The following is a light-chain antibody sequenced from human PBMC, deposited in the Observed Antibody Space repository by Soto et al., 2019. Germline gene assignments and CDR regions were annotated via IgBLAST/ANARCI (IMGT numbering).Light chain of an antibody. Sequence: DIVMSQSPDSLAVSLGERATIKCKSSQTLFHTSNKSNYLAWYQQKPGQRPRLLISWASTRESGVPDRFSAGGSGTDFTLTITNLQADDVATYYCHQYFSAPQAFGGGTKVEI. CDR3: HQYFSAPQA. V-gene: IGKV4-1*01. J-gene: IGKJ4*01. CDR1: QTLFHTSNKSNY. CDR2: WAS.